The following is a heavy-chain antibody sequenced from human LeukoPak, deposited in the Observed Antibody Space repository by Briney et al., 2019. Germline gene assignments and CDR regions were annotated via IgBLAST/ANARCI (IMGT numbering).Heavy chain of an antibody. CDR1: GGSISSDVYS. Sequence: SETLSLTCTVSGGSISSDVYSWSWIRQPPGKGLEWIGYIYHTGSTYYNPSLKSRVTISVDKSKNQFSLKLSTVTSADTAVYYCARGLGNYFSKFDPRGQGTLVTVSS. CDR3: ARGLGNYFSKFDP. CDR2: IYHTGST. D-gene: IGHD3-10*01. J-gene: IGHJ5*02. V-gene: IGHV4-30-2*01.